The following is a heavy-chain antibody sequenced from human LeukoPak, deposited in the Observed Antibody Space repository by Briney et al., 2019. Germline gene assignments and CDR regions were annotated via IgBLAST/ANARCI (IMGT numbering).Heavy chain of an antibody. J-gene: IGHJ4*02. Sequence: PSETLSLTCTVSGGSISSYYWSWIRQPPGKGLEWIGFIFYSGTTNYNPSLKSRVTISVDTSKNQFSLKLSSVTAADTAVYYCARVTGYIVEDYFDYWGQGTLVTVSS. CDR1: GGSISSYY. V-gene: IGHV4-59*01. CDR3: ARVTGYIVEDYFDY. D-gene: IGHD3-22*01. CDR2: IFYSGTT.